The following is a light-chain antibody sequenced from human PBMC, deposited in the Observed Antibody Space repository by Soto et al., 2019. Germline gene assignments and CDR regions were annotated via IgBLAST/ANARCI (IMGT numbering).Light chain of an antibody. J-gene: IGKJ5*01. CDR2: GSY. Sequence: EIVLTQSPGTLSLSPGERATLSCRASQTLASNSLAWYQQKAGQAPRLLIYGSYHRATGIPDRFSGSGSGADFSLTISRLEPEDFAVYYCQQYGDSLSITFGQGTRLEIK. CDR3: QQYGDSLSIT. V-gene: IGKV3-20*01. CDR1: QTLASNS.